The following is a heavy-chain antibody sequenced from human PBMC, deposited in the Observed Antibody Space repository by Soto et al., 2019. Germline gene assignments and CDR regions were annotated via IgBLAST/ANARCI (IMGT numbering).Heavy chain of an antibody. CDR1: GFTFSSYG. Sequence: GGSLRLSCAASGFTFSSYGMHWVRQAPGKGLEWVAVISYDGSNKYYADSVKGRFTISRDNSKNTLYLQMNSLRAEDTAVYYCAKDRDLWAAAGPFDYWGQGTLVTVSS. V-gene: IGHV3-30*18. D-gene: IGHD6-13*01. J-gene: IGHJ4*02. CDR3: AKDRDLWAAAGPFDY. CDR2: ISYDGSNK.